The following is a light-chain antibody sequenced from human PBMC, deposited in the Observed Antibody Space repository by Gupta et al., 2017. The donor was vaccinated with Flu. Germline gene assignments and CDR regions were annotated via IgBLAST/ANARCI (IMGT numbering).Light chain of an antibody. CDR3: QASDSSGAWV. CDR1: ALSKQY. CDR2: KDS. Sequence: SGDALSKQYACWYQQKPGRAPILVTYKDSERPPGIPERFSGSSSGKTVTLTISGIQAEDEADYYCQASDSSGAWVFGGGTKLTVL. J-gene: IGLJ3*02. V-gene: IGLV3-25*03.